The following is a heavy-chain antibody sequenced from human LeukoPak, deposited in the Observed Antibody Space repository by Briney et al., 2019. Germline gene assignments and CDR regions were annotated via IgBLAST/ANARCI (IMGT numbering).Heavy chain of an antibody. CDR1: GYTFTSYD. J-gene: IGHJ6*02. CDR2: MNPNSGNT. D-gene: IGHD6-19*01. V-gene: IGHV1-8*01. Sequence: ASVKVSCKASGYTFTSYDINWVRQATGQGLEWMGWMNPNSGNTGYAQKFQGRVTITADESTSTAYMELSSLRSEDTAVYYCARSGYSSGWARGVYYYGMDVWGQGTTVTVSS. CDR3: ARSGYSSGWARGVYYYGMDV.